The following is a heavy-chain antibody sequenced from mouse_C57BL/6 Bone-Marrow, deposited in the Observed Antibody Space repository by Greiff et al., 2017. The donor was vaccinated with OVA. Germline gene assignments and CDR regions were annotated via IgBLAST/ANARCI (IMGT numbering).Heavy chain of an antibody. V-gene: IGHV3-6*01. Sequence: EVKLVESGPGLVKPSQSLSLTCSVTGYSITSGYYWNWIRQFPGNKLEWMGYISYDGSNNYNPSLKNRISITRDTSKNQFFLKLNSVTTEDTATYYCARPLDSSGYEFAYWGQGTLVTVSA. CDR2: ISYDGSN. J-gene: IGHJ3*01. D-gene: IGHD3-2*02. CDR1: GYSITSGYY. CDR3: ARPLDSSGYEFAY.